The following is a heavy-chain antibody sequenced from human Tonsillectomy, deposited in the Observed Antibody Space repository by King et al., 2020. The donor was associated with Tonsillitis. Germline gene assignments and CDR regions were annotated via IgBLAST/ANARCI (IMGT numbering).Heavy chain of an antibody. D-gene: IGHD3-22*01. CDR2: INHSGST. CDR1: GVSFSGYY. J-gene: IGHJ4*02. CDR3: ARVWGYYQGVFDY. V-gene: IGHV4-34*01. Sequence: VQLQQWGAGLLKPSETLSLTCAVYGVSFSGYYWSWIRQPPGKGLEWIGEINHSGSTNYNPSLKSRVTISLDTSKNPFSLKLSSVTAADTAVYYCARVWGYYQGVFDYWGQGTLVTVSS.